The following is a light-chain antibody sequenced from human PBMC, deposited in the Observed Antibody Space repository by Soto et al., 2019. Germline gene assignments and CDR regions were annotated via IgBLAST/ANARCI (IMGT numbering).Light chain of an antibody. Sequence: EIVLTQSPAILSLSPGERVTLSWRASQRVSSYLGWYQHKPGQAPRLLIYDASNRATGIPARFSGSGSGTDFTRTISSLEPEDFAVYYWQQRSNWPLTFGGGTKVEIK. CDR2: DAS. CDR1: QRVSSY. J-gene: IGKJ4*01. V-gene: IGKV3-11*01. CDR3: QQRSNWPLT.